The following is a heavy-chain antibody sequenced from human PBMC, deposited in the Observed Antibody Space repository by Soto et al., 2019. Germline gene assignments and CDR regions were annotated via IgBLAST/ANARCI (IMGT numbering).Heavy chain of an antibody. CDR2: ISYDGSNK. CDR1: GFTFSSYA. J-gene: IGHJ4*02. CDR3: AREGNGVMVY. V-gene: IGHV3-30-3*01. D-gene: IGHD2-8*01. Sequence: QVQLVESGGGVVQPGRSLRLSCAASGFTFSSYAMHWVRQAPGKGLEWVAVISYDGSNKYYADSEKGRFTISRDNSKNTLYLQMNSLRAEDTAVYYCAREGNGVMVYWGQGTLVTVSS.